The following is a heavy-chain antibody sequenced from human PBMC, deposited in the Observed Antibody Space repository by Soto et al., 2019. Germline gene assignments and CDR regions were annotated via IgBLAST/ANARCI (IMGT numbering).Heavy chain of an antibody. Sequence: QVQLVQSGAEVKKPGSSVKVSCKASGGTFSSYTISWVRQAPGQGLEWMGRIIPILVIANYAQKFQRRVTITADKSTSTAYMELSSLRSEDTAVYYCARLLVLDYYYGMDVWGQGTTVTVSS. CDR2: IIPILVIA. J-gene: IGHJ6*02. CDR3: ARLLVLDYYYGMDV. CDR1: GGTFSSYT. D-gene: IGHD6-13*01. V-gene: IGHV1-69*02.